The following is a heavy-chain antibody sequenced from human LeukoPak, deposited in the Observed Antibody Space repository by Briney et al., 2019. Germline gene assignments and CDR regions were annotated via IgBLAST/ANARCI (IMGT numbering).Heavy chain of an antibody. Sequence: GASVKVSCKASGYTFTGSYIHWVRQAPGQGLEWMAWINPNSGGTNYAQKFQGRVTVTSDTSTSTAYMELSSLRSDDTAVYYCARGPTSGLDSWGQGTLVTVSS. CDR2: INPNSGGT. D-gene: IGHD6-19*01. CDR3: ARGPTSGLDS. V-gene: IGHV1-2*02. CDR1: GYTFTGSY. J-gene: IGHJ4*02.